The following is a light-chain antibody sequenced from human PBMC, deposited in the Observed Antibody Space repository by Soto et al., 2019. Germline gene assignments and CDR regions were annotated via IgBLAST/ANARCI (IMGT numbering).Light chain of an antibody. J-gene: IGKJ1*01. Sequence: EIVLTQSPGTLSLSPGERATLPCRASQSVNSIYLAWYQQKPGQAPRLLIYGASSRATGNPDRCSGSGSGTDFTLTISRLEPEDFALYYCQHYGCSPRTCGQGTKVEL. CDR1: QSVNSIY. CDR3: QHYGCSPRT. CDR2: GAS. V-gene: IGKV3-20*01.